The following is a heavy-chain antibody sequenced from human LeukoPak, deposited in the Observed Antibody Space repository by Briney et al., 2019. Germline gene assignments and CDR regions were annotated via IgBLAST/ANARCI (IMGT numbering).Heavy chain of an antibody. D-gene: IGHD4-17*01. J-gene: IGHJ4*02. CDR3: VRLMTTVTTSYFDY. CDR2: ISSSSSYI. Sequence: PGGSLRLSCAASGFTFGSYAMNWVRQAPGKGLEWVSSISSSSSYIYYADSVKGRFTISRDNAKNSLYLQMNSLRAEDTAVYYCVRLMTTVTTSYFDYWGQGTLVTVSS. V-gene: IGHV3-21*01. CDR1: GFTFGSYA.